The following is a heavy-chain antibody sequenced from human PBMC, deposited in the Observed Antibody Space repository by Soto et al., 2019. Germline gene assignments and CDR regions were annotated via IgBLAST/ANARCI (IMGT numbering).Heavy chain of an antibody. CDR3: ARDNTKYYYGSGSYYFDY. CDR2: INPNSGGT. Sequence: QVQLVQSGAEVKKPGASVKVSCKASGYTFTGYYMHWVRQAPGQGLEWMGWINPNSGGTNYAQKFQGWVTMTRDTSLSTAYMELSRLRSDDTAVYYCARDNTKYYYGSGSYYFDYWGQGTLVTVSS. V-gene: IGHV1-2*04. J-gene: IGHJ4*02. D-gene: IGHD3-10*01. CDR1: GYTFTGYY.